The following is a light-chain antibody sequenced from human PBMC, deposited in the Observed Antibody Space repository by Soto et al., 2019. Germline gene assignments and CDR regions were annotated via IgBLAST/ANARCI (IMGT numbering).Light chain of an antibody. CDR2: DVS. V-gene: IGLV2-14*01. CDR1: SSDVGRYNY. CDR3: SSYTSSSTLYA. Sequence: QSALTQPASVSGSPGQSITISCTGTSSDVGRYNYVSWYQQHPGKAPKLMIHDVSNRPSGVSDRFSGSKSGNTASLTISGLQAEDEADYYCSSYTSSSTLYAFGTGTKLPS. J-gene: IGLJ1*01.